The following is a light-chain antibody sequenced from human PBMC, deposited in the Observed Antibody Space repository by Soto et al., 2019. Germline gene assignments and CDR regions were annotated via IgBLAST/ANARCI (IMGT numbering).Light chain of an antibody. CDR3: QQYYSVPIT. Sequence: DIVMTQSPDSLAVSLGERATINCKSSQSVLYSSNNKNYLAWYQQKPGQPPKLLIYWASTRESGVPDRFSGSGSGTDFTLTIGSLQAEDVAVYYCQQYYSVPITFGQGTRLDIK. J-gene: IGKJ5*01. CDR2: WAS. V-gene: IGKV4-1*01. CDR1: QSVLYSSNNKNY.